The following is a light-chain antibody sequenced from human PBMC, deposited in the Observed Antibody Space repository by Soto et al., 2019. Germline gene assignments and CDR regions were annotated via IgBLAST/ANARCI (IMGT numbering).Light chain of an antibody. Sequence: QSALTQPRSVSGSPGQSVTISCTGTSSDAGGYNYVSWYQQHPGKAPKVMIYDVSERPSGVPDRFSGSKSGNTASLTISGLQAEDEADYYCCSYAGSPRYVFGTGTQLTVL. J-gene: IGLJ1*01. CDR2: DVS. CDR3: CSYAGSPRYV. V-gene: IGLV2-11*01. CDR1: SSDAGGYNY.